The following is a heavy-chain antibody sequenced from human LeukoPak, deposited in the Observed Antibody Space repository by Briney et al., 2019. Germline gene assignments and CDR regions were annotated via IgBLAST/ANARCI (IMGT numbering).Heavy chain of an antibody. J-gene: IGHJ4*02. D-gene: IGHD4-17*01. V-gene: IGHV3-30-3*01. Sequence: PGGSLRLSCAASGFTFSSYAMHWVRQAPGKGLEWVAVISYDGSNKYYADSVKGRFTISRDNSKNTLYLQMNSLRAEDTAVFYCARGNHYAFDSWGQGTLVTVSS. CDR2: ISYDGSNK. CDR1: GFTFSSYA. CDR3: ARGNHYAFDS.